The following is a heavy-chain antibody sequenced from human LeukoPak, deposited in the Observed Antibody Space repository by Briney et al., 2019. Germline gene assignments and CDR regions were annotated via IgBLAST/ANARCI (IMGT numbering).Heavy chain of an antibody. D-gene: IGHD5-12*01. V-gene: IGHV3-23*01. CDR3: APLAATTDY. CDR1: GFTLSSYA. Sequence: TGGSLRLSCAASGFTLSSYAMSWVRQAPGKGLEWVSSISASGGGTHYADSVKGRFTISRDTSKNTLYLQMNSLRAEDTAVYYCAPLAATTDYWGQGTLVTVSS. J-gene: IGHJ4*02. CDR2: ISASGGGT.